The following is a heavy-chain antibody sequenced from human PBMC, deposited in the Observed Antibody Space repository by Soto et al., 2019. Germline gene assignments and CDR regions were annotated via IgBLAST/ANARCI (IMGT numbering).Heavy chain of an antibody. CDR3: ARDVGLQHATVYYDFWSGKNNWFDP. V-gene: IGHV4-59*11. J-gene: IGHJ5*02. CDR1: GGSISGPY. D-gene: IGHD3-3*01. Sequence: SEPLSLTCSVSGGSISGPYWSWIGKPPGKGLQYIGYISYSGSTHYSPALKSRGTIAVDTSNNQFSLRMSSVTAAETAVYYWARDVGLQHATVYYDFWSGKNNWFDPWGQGILVTVYS. CDR2: ISYSGST.